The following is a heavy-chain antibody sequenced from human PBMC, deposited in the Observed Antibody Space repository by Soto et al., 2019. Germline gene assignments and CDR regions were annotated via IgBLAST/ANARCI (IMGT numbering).Heavy chain of an antibody. V-gene: IGHV3-11*06. CDR3: ARGRLYSGGWHPFDY. CDR2: ISSSSSYT. D-gene: IGHD6-19*01. Sequence: QVPLVESGGGLVKPGGSLRLSCAASGFTFSDYYMSWIRQAPGKGLEWVSYISSSSSYTNYADSVKGRFTISRDNAKNSLYLQMNSLRAEDTAVYYCARGRLYSGGWHPFDYWGQGSLVTVSS. J-gene: IGHJ4*02. CDR1: GFTFSDYY.